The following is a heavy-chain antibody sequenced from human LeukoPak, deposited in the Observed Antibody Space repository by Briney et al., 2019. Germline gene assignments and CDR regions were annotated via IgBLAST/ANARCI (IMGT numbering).Heavy chain of an antibody. Sequence: SQTLSLTCTVSGGSISSGGYFWRWIRQHPGRGREGIVYIYYSGSTYYNPSLKSRVTISVDTSKNQFSLKMSSVTAADTAVYYCAREYDYSGPWGQGTLVTVSS. CDR3: AREYDYSGP. V-gene: IGHV4-31*03. CDR2: IYYSGST. J-gene: IGHJ5*02. D-gene: IGHD5-12*01. CDR1: GGSISSGGYF.